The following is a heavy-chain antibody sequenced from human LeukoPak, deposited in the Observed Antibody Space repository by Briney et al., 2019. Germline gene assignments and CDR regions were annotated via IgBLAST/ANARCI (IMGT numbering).Heavy chain of an antibody. CDR3: ARDFAAQYRFDP. J-gene: IGHJ5*02. Sequence: SQTLSLTCTVSGGSISSGDYYWSWIRQPPGKGLEWIGYIYYSGSTYYNPFLKSRVTISVDTSKNQFSLKLSSVTAADTAVYYCARDFAAQYRFDPWGQGTLVTVSS. CDR2: IYYSGST. D-gene: IGHD3-9*01. V-gene: IGHV4-30-4*08. CDR1: GGSISSGDYY.